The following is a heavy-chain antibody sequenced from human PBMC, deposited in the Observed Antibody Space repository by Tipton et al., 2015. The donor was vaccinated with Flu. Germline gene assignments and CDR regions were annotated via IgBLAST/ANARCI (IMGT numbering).Heavy chain of an antibody. CDR2: IYTSGST. CDR1: GGSISSGSYY. CDR3: ARGVIYYDSSGPITDAFDI. Sequence: LRLSCTVSGGSISSGSYYWSWIRQPAGKGLEWIVRIYTSGSTNYNPSLKSRVTISVDTSKNQFSLKLSSVTAADTAVYYCARGVIYYDSSGPITDAFDIWGQGTMVTVSS. D-gene: IGHD3-22*01. J-gene: IGHJ3*02. V-gene: IGHV4-61*02.